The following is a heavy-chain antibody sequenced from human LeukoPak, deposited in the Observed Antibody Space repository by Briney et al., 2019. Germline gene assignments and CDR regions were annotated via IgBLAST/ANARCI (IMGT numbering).Heavy chain of an antibody. CDR1: GYTFTGYY. V-gene: IGHV1-2*02. Sequence: ASVKVSCKASGYTFTGYYMHWVRQAPGQGLEWMGWINPNSGGTNYAQKFQGRVTMTRDTSISTAYMELSRLRSDDTAVYYCARVRKYQLLWWFDPWGQGTLVTVSS. D-gene: IGHD2-2*01. CDR3: ARVRKYQLLWWFDP. CDR2: INPNSGGT. J-gene: IGHJ5*02.